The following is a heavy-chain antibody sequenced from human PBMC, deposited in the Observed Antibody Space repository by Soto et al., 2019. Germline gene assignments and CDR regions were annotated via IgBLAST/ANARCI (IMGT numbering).Heavy chain of an antibody. CDR2: IWYDGSNK. CDR1: GFTFSSYG. Sequence: QVQLVESGGGVVQPGRSLRLSCAASGFTFSSYGMHGVRQAPGKGLECVAVIWYDGSNKYYADSVKGRFTISRDNSKNTLYLQMNSLRAEDTAVYYCARTASAAPYYFDYWGQGTLVTVSS. D-gene: IGHD2-2*01. V-gene: IGHV3-33*01. J-gene: IGHJ4*02. CDR3: ARTASAAPYYFDY.